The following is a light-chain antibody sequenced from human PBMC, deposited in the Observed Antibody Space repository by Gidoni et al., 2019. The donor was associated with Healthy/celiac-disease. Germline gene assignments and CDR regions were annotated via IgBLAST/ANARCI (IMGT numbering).Light chain of an antibody. V-gene: IGKV1-39*01. CDR2: AAS. CDR3: QQSYSTPA. CDR1: QSISSY. J-gene: IGKJ1*01. Sequence: DIQMTQSPSSLSASVGDRVTITCRASQSISSYLNWYQQKPGKAPKLLIYAASSLQSGVPSRFSGSGPGTDFTLTISSLQPEDFATYYCQQSYSTPAFXQXTKVXIK.